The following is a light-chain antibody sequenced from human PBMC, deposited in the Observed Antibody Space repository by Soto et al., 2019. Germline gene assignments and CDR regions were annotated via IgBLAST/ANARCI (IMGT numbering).Light chain of an antibody. CDR3: QQNYNTPIT. Sequence: GRAPKLLVYAVSNLEIGVPSRFSGSGSGTNFTLTISGLQPEDFATYFCQQNYNTPITLGQGTRLEIK. V-gene: IGKV1-39*01. J-gene: IGKJ5*01. CDR2: AVS.